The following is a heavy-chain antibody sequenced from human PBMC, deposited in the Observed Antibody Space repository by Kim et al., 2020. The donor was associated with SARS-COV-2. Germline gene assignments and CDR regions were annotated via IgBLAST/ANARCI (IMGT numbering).Heavy chain of an antibody. CDR3: ASSYSSSYFDY. D-gene: IGHD6-6*01. CDR1: GGTFSSYA. J-gene: IGHJ4*02. V-gene: IGHV1-69*04. Sequence: SVKVSCKASGGTFSSYAISWVRQAPGQGLEWMGRIIPILGIANYAQKFQGRVTITADKSTSTAYMELSSLRSEDTAVYYCASSYSSSYFDYWGQGTLVTVSS. CDR2: IIPILGIA.